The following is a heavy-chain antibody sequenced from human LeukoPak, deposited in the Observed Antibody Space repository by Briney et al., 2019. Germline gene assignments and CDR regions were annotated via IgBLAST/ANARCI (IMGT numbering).Heavy chain of an antibody. CDR2: ISAYNGNT. J-gene: IGHJ6*02. V-gene: IGHV1-18*01. CDR1: GYTFTSYG. D-gene: IGHD3-10*01. CDR3: ARVGSGWFGELLSYYYGMDV. Sequence: GASVKVSCKASGYTFTSYGISWVRQAPGQGLEWMGWISAYNGNTNYAQKLQGRVTMTTDTSTSTAYMELRSLRSDDTAVYYCARVGSGWFGELLSYYYGMDVWGQGTTVTVSS.